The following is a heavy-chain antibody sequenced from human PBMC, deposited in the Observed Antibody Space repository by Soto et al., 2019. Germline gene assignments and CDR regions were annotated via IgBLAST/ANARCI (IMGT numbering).Heavy chain of an antibody. J-gene: IGHJ5*02. CDR3: ARDTGDTWFDP. V-gene: IGHV3-74*01. CDR1: GFTFSSYG. Sequence: VGSRRLSCAASGFTFSSYGIHWFRQAPGKGLLWVSRIDSGGTSTSYADSVKGRFTISRDNAKNTLYLQMNSLRAEDTAVYYCARDTGDTWFDPWGQGTLVTVSS. CDR2: IDSGGTST. D-gene: IGHD7-27*01.